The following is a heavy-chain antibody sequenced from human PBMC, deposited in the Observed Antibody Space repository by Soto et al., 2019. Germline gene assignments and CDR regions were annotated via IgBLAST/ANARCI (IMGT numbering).Heavy chain of an antibody. Sequence: GASVKVSCXVSGYTLTELSRHWVRQAPGKGLEWMGVIDPEGGETSYAQKFQGRVTMTKDTSTSTVYMELSSLRSEDTAVYYCARDGNWFDPWGQGTLVTVSS. CDR3: ARDGNWFDP. CDR1: GYTLTELS. CDR2: IDPEGGET. V-gene: IGHV1-24*01. J-gene: IGHJ5*02.